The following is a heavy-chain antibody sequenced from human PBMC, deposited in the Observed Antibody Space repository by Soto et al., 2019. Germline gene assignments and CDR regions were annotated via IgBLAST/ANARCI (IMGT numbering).Heavy chain of an antibody. Sequence: SETLSLTCAVSGGSISSGGYSWSWIRQPPGKGLEWIGYIYHSGSTYYNPSLKSRVTISVDTSKNQFSLKLSSVTAADTAVYYCARPSIAAAGTGSYYYYGMDVWGQGTTVTVSS. CDR2: IYHSGST. CDR1: GGSISSGGYS. D-gene: IGHD6-13*01. CDR3: ARPSIAAAGTGSYYYYGMDV. J-gene: IGHJ6*02. V-gene: IGHV4-30-2*03.